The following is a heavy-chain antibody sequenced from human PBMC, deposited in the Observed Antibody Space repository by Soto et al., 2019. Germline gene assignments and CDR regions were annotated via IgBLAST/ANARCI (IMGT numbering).Heavy chain of an antibody. Sequence: LRLSCAASGFTVSSNYMSWVRQAPGKGLEWVSVIYSGGSTYYADSVKGRFTISRDNSKNTLYLQMNSLRAEDTAVYYCASSGGPYGGQLGYWGQGTLVTVSS. J-gene: IGHJ4*02. CDR1: GFTVSSNY. CDR3: ASSGGPYGGQLGY. D-gene: IGHD3-10*01. V-gene: IGHV3-53*01. CDR2: IYSGGST.